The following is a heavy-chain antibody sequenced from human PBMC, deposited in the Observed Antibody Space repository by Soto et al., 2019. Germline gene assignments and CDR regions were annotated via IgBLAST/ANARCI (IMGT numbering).Heavy chain of an antibody. CDR1: GFSLSTSGMC. CDR2: IDWDDDK. Sequence: SGPTLVNPTQTLTMTCAFSGFSLSTSGMCVSWIRQPPGKALEWLARIDWDDDKYYSTSLKTRLTISKDTSKNQVVLTMTNMDPVDTATYYCARIHGSGWPGFDYWGQGTLVTVSS. D-gene: IGHD6-19*01. CDR3: ARIHGSGWPGFDY. J-gene: IGHJ4*02. V-gene: IGHV2-70*11.